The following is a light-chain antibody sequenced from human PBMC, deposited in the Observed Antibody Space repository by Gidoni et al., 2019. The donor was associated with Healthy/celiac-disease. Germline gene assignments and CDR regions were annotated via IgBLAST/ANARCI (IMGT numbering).Light chain of an antibody. Sequence: QSVLTQPPSVSGAPGQRVPISCTGSSSNSGAGYDVHWYQQLPGTAPKLLLYGNNNRPSGVPDRFSCSKSGTSASLAITGLQAEDEADYYCQSYDSSLSPDWVFGGGTKLTVL. V-gene: IGLV1-40*01. CDR3: QSYDSSLSPDWV. CDR1: SSNSGAGYD. CDR2: GNN. J-gene: IGLJ3*02.